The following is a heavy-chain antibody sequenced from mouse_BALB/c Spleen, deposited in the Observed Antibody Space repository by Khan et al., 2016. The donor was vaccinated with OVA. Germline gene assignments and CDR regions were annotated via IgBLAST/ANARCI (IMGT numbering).Heavy chain of an antibody. CDR3: AREWGAWFPY. CDR1: GYTFTDYN. V-gene: IGHV1-77*01. J-gene: IGHJ3*01. CDR2: IYPGSNNT. Sequence: QVRLQQSGAELARPGASVKLSCKASGYTFTDYNINWVKQRTGQGLEWIGEIYPGSNNTYYNEKFKGKATLTADKSSSTAYMQLSSLTSEDSAVYVCAREWGAWFPYWGQGTLVTVSA.